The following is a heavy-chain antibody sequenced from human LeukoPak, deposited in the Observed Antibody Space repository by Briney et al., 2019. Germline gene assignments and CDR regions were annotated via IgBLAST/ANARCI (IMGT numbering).Heavy chain of an antibody. J-gene: IGHJ6*02. CDR1: GYTFTGYY. V-gene: IGHV1-2*02. Sequence: GASVKVSCKASGYTFTGYYMHWVRQAPGQGLEWMGWINPNSGGTNYAQKFQGRVTMTRDTSISTAYMELSRLRSDDTAVYYCARVGQLERPGNYYYYYGMDVWGQGTTVTVSS. D-gene: IGHD1-1*01. CDR3: ARVGQLERPGNYYYYYGMDV. CDR2: INPNSGGT.